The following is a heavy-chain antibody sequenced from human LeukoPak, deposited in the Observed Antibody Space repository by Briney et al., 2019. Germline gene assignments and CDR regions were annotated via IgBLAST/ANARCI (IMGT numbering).Heavy chain of an antibody. CDR3: ARVNPEYSSGPPPLDY. D-gene: IGHD6-19*01. CDR1: GYTFTSYA. Sequence: ASVRLSCTASGYTFTSYAMHWVRQAPGQRLEWMGWINAGNGNTKYSQTFQGRVTITRDTSASTAYMELSSLRSEDTAVYYCARVNPEYSSGPPPLDYWGQGTLVTVSS. J-gene: IGHJ4*02. V-gene: IGHV1-3*01. CDR2: INAGNGNT.